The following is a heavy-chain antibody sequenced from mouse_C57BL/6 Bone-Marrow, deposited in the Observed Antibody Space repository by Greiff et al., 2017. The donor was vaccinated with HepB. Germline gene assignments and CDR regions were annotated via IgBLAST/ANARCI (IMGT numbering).Heavy chain of an antibody. CDR3: ANRQLRLPYAMDY. Sequence: QVQLQQSGAKLARPGASVKLSCKASGYTFTSYGISWVKQRTGQGLEWIGEIYPRSGNTYYNEKFKGKATLTADKSSSTAYMELRSLTSEDSAVYFCANRQLRLPYAMDYWGQGTSVTVSS. V-gene: IGHV1-81*01. J-gene: IGHJ4*01. CDR1: GYTFTSYG. CDR2: IYPRSGNT. D-gene: IGHD3-2*02.